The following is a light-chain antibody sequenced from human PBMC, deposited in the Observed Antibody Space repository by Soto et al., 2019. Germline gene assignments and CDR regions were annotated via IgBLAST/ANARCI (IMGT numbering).Light chain of an antibody. CDR1: SSNIGAGYD. CDR2: DDN. V-gene: IGLV1-40*01. CDR3: SSYTDRKNLV. J-gene: IGLJ1*01. Sequence: QSVLTQPPSVSGAPGQRVTISCTGSSSNIGAGYDLHWYQQLPGTAPKLLIYDDNNRPSGFPDRFSGSKSGTSASLAITGLQAEDEADYYCSSYTDRKNLVFGTGTKVTVL.